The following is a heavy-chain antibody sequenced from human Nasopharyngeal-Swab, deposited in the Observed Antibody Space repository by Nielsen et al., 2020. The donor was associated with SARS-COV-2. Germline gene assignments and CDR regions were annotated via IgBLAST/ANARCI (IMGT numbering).Heavy chain of an antibody. D-gene: IGHD3-10*01. V-gene: IGHV3-23*01. CDR1: GFTFSSYA. CDR2: ISGSGGST. Sequence: GGPLRLSCAASGFTFSSYAMSWVRQAPGKGLEWVSAISGSGGSTYYADSVKGRFTISRDNSKNTLYLQMNSLRAEDTAVYYCAKVWFGELGLYYFDYWGQGTLVTVSS. CDR3: AKVWFGELGLYYFDY. J-gene: IGHJ4*02.